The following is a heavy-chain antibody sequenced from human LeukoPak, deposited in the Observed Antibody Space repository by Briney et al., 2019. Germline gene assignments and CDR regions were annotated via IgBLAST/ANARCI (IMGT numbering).Heavy chain of an antibody. CDR1: GFTFSSYW. V-gene: IGHV4-4*08. CDR3: ASIPGSSTSWFHFDN. D-gene: IGHD2-2*01. J-gene: IGHJ4*02. Sequence: GSLRLSCAASGFTFSSYWMSWVRQSPGMGLEWIGTLFSTGITSQTPDASLRSRVTLSVDTSRNQFSLELRSLTAADTAIFYCASIPGSSTSWFHFDNWGQGTLVTVSS. CDR2: LFSTGIT.